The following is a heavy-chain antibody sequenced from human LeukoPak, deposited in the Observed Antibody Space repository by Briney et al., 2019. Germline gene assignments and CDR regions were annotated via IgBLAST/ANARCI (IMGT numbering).Heavy chain of an antibody. CDR3: ARAPDSIEYFDWFVDY. J-gene: IGHJ4*02. CDR1: GYTFTSYY. CDR2: INPSGGST. D-gene: IGHD3-9*01. V-gene: IGHV1-46*01. Sequence: ASVKVSCKASGYTFTSYYMHWVRQAPRQGLEWMGIINPSGGSTSYAQTFQGRVTMTRDTSTSTVYMELSSLRSEDRAVYYCARAPDSIEYFDWFVDYWGQGTLVTVSS.